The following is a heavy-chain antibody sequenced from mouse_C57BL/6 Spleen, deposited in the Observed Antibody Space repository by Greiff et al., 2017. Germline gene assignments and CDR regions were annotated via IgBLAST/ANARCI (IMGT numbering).Heavy chain of an antibody. CDR2: FDPSDSYT. V-gene: IGHV1-69*01. Sequence: VQLQQPGAELVMPGASVKLSCKASGYTFTSYWMHWVKQRPGQGLEWIGEFDPSDSYTNYNQKFKGKSTLTVEKSSSTAYLQLSRLSSEESAVYYGARVRYFDVWGTGTTVTVSS. CDR1: GYTFTSYW. J-gene: IGHJ1*03. CDR3: ARVRYFDV.